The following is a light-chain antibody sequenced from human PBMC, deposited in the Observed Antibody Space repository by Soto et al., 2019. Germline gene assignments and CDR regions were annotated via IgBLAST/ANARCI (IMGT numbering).Light chain of an antibody. CDR2: GAS. CDR3: RQYATSTLT. Sequence: EIVLTQSPGTLSLSPGERATLSCRASQSLSTTYLAWYQQKPGHAPRLLIYGASSRASGIPDRFSGSGSGADFTLTISRLEPEDFAVYHCRQYATSTLTFGQGTRLEIK. CDR1: QSLSTTY. J-gene: IGKJ5*01. V-gene: IGKV3-20*01.